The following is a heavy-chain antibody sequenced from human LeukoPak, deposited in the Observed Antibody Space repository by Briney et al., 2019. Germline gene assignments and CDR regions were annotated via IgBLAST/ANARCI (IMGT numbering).Heavy chain of an antibody. V-gene: IGHV3-7*03. CDR3: VRGFDYSSGWFDY. D-gene: IGHD6-19*01. CDR2: IKQDGSER. Sequence: GGSLGLSCAASGFTFSSYWMSWVRQAPGKGLEWVANIKQDGSERYYVDSVKGRFTISRDNPKNSLYLQMNSLRAEDTAVYYCVRGFDYSSGWFDYWGQGTLVTVPS. J-gene: IGHJ4*02. CDR1: GFTFSSYW.